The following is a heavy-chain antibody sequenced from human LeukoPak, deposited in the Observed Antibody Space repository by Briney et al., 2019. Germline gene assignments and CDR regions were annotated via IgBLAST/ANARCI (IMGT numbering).Heavy chain of an antibody. J-gene: IGHJ4*02. D-gene: IGHD1-26*01. CDR2: IIPIVGTA. V-gene: IGHV1-69*05. Sequence: ASVKVSCKASGGTFSSYAISWVRQAPGQGLEWMGGIIPIVGTANYAQKFQGRVTITTDESTSTAYMELSSLRSEDTAVYYCARELQVAGAYSGSYTRGYYFDYWGQGTLVTVSS. CDR1: GGTFSSYA. CDR3: ARELQVAGAYSGSYTRGYYFDY.